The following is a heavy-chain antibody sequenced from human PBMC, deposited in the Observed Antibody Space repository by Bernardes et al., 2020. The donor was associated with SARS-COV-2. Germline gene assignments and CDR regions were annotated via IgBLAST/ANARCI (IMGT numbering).Heavy chain of an antibody. V-gene: IGHV1-18*01. D-gene: IGHD2-8*01. CDR1: GYTFTSYG. CDR3: ARDFWRQIVLRVYEGYYGMGG. CDR2: ISAYNGNT. J-gene: IGHJ6*02. Sequence: ASVKVSCKASGYTFTSYGISWVRQSPGQGLEWMGWISAYNGNTNYAQKLQGRVTMTTDTSTSTAYMVLRSLRSDDTALYYCARDFWRQIVLRVYEGYYGMGGWGQGTTVTGSS.